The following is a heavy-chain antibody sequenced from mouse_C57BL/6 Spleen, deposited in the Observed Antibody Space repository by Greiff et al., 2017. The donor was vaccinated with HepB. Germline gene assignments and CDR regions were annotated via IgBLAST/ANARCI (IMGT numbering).Heavy chain of an antibody. J-gene: IGHJ3*01. D-gene: IGHD2-4*01. CDR2: IHPNSGST. V-gene: IGHV1-64*01. CDR1: VYTLTSYR. Sequence: QVQLQQPGAELVKLGASVKLSCKPSVYTLTSYRLPWVKQRPGQGLEWIGMIHPNSGSTNYNEKFKSKATLTVDKSSSTAYMQLSSLTSEDSAVYYCAMIYYDYSFAYWGQGTLVTVSA. CDR3: AMIYYDYSFAY.